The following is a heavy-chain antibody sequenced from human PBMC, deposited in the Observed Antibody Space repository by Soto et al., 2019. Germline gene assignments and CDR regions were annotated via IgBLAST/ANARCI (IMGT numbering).Heavy chain of an antibody. CDR2: ISSDGSHQ. J-gene: IGHJ6*02. CDR3: ARTYCRSTRCYLYYYGMDV. V-gene: IGHV3-30-3*01. Sequence: ESGGGVVQPGTSLRLSCAASGFTFSVSAIHWVRQAPGKGLEWVAVISSDGSHQYYADSVRGRFTISRDNPKNTLYLQMNSLRAEDTAVYYCARTYCRSTRCYLYYYGMDVWGPGTTVTVSS. CDR1: GFTFSVSA. D-gene: IGHD2-2*01.